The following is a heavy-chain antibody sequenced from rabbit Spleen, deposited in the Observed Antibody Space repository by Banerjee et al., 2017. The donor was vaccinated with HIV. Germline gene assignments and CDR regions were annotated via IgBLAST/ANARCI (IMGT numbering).Heavy chain of an antibody. CDR2: IGTGSGST. CDR3: ARGGDWGTRLDL. Sequence: QSLEESGGDLVKPGGSLTLSCKGSGFTISSYWMNWVRQAPGKGLERIGLIGTGSGSTYYANWAKGRFTISKTSSTTVTLQMTSRTAADTATYFCARGGDWGTRLDLWGQGTLVTVS. J-gene: IGHJ3*01. V-gene: IGHV1S40*01. D-gene: IGHD2-1*01. CDR1: GFTISSYW.